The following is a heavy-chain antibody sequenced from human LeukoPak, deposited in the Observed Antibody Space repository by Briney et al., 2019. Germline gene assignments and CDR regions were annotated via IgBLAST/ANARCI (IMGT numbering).Heavy chain of an antibody. D-gene: IGHD3-10*01. V-gene: IGHV3-15*01. CDR1: GFTFSNAW. CDR3: TTDTMVRGPIRAYFDY. CDR2: IKSKTDGGTT. J-gene: IGHJ4*02. Sequence: GGSLRLSCAASGFTFSNAWKSWVRQAPGKGLEWVGRIKSKTDGGTTDYAAPVKGRFTISRDDSKNTLYLQMNSLKPEDTAVYYCTTDTMVRGPIRAYFDYWGQGTLVTVSS.